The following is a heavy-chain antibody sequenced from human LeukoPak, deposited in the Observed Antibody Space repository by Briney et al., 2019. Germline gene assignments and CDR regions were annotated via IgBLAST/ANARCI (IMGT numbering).Heavy chain of an antibody. V-gene: IGHV4-59*08. Sequence: PSETLSLTCTVSGGSINNYYWSWIRLPPGKGLEWIGYIYYTGATIYSPSLKSRVTMSVDTSKNQFSLKLTSVTAADTAVYYCARAVRGLYYYDSSGYFDPWGQGTLVTVSS. CDR1: GGSINNYY. CDR2: IYYTGAT. J-gene: IGHJ5*02. D-gene: IGHD3-22*01. CDR3: ARAVRGLYYYDSSGYFDP.